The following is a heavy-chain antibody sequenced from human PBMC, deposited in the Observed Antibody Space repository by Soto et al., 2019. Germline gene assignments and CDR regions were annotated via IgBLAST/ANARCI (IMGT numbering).Heavy chain of an antibody. CDR1: GYTFTGYY. D-gene: IGHD6-13*01. V-gene: IGHV1-2*02. J-gene: IGHJ6*04. CDR2: INPNSGGT. Sequence: ASVKVSCKASGYTFTGYYMHWVRQAPGQGLEWMGWINPNSGGTNYAQKFQGRVTMTRDTSISTAYMELSRLRSDDTAVYYCARDSSPYYYYYGMDVWGKGTTVTVSS. CDR3: ARDSSPYYYYYGMDV.